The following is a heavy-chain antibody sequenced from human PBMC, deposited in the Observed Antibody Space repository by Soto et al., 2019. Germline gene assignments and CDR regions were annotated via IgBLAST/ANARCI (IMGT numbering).Heavy chain of an antibody. D-gene: IGHD6-13*01. J-gene: IGHJ4*02. CDR3: AKGEDPIAAAYYFDY. CDR1: GFTFSSYG. V-gene: IGHV3-30*18. Sequence: GGSLRLSCAASGFTFSSYGMHWVRQAPGKGLEWVAVISYDGSNKYYADSVKGRFTISRDNSKNTLYLQMNSLRAEDTAVYYCAKGEDPIAAAYYFDYWGQGTLVTVSS. CDR2: ISYDGSNK.